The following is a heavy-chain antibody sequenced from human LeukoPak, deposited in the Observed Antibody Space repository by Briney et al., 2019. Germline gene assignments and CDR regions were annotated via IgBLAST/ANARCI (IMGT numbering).Heavy chain of an antibody. V-gene: IGHV4-39*01. Sequence: SETLSLTCTVSGGSISSSSYYWGWIRQPPGKGLEWIGSIYYSGSTYYNPSLKSRVTISVDTSKNQFSLKLSSVTAADTAVYYCARRGIGYCSSTSCPNAFDIWGQGTMVTVSS. D-gene: IGHD2-2*01. CDR3: ARRGIGYCSSTSCPNAFDI. CDR1: GGSISSSSYY. CDR2: IYYSGST. J-gene: IGHJ3*02.